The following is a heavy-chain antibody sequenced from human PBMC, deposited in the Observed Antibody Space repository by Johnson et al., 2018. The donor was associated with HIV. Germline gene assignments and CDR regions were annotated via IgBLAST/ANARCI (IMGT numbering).Heavy chain of an antibody. Sequence: VQLVESGGGVVQPGGSLRLSCAASGFTFANYGMHWVRQAPGKGLEWVAVISYDGSNKYYADSVKGRFTISRDNSKNTLYLQMNSLRAEDTAVYYCARVATHAFDIWGQGTMVTVSS. CDR2: ISYDGSNK. V-gene: IGHV3-30*19. J-gene: IGHJ3*02. CDR1: GFTFANYG. D-gene: IGHD1-26*01. CDR3: ARVATHAFDI.